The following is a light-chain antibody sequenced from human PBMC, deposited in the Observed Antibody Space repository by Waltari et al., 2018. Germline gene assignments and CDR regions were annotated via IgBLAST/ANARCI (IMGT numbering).Light chain of an antibody. J-gene: IGLJ3*02. Sequence: QSVLTQPPSASGTPGQRVTISCSGRTSNIGANLVYWYQQLPGLAPKLLIYSNNQRPSGVPDRFSDSKSGTSASLAISGLRSEDEADYYCAAWDDRVRGRVFGGGTKLTVL. CDR2: SNN. V-gene: IGLV1-47*02. CDR1: TSNIGANL. CDR3: AAWDDRVRGRV.